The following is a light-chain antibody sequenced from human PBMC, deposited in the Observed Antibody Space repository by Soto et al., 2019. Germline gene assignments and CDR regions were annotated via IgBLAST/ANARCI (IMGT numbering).Light chain of an antibody. J-gene: IGLJ2*01. CDR2: DTS. CDR1: TGAVTSGHY. CDR3: LLSFSGTHVV. Sequence: QAVVTQEPSLTVSPGGTVTLTCGSSTGAVTSGHYPYWFQQKSGQAPRALIYDTSNKHSWTPARFSGSLLGGKAALTLSGAQPEDEAEYYCLLSFSGTHVVFGGGTNSPS. V-gene: IGLV7-46*01.